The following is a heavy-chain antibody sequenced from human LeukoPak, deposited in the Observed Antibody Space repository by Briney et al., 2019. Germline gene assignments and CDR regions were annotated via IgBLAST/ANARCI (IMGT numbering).Heavy chain of an antibody. V-gene: IGHV3-30*04. D-gene: IGHD6-13*01. Sequence: PGGSLRLSCAASGFTFSSYAMHWVRQAPGKGLEWVAVISYDGSNKYYADSVKGRFTISRDNSKNTLYLQMNSLRAEDTAVYYCARGSSSWYSHRKIHNWFDPWGQGTLVTVSS. CDR2: ISYDGSNK. J-gene: IGHJ5*02. CDR3: ARGSSSWYSHRKIHNWFDP. CDR1: GFTFSSYA.